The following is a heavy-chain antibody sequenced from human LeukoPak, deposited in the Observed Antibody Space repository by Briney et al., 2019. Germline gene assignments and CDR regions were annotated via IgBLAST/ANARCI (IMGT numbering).Heavy chain of an antibody. J-gene: IGHJ4*02. V-gene: IGHV4-4*09. D-gene: IGHD2-8*02. Sequence: SETLSLTCSVSGGSISSKFWTWVRQPSGKGLELIGHISTSGDTYYNPSLNSRVSISLGASNNQCSLSLSSVTAADAAVYYCATSRITGELDYWGQGTLVTVSS. CDR1: GGSISSKF. CDR3: ATSRITGELDY. CDR2: ISTSGDT.